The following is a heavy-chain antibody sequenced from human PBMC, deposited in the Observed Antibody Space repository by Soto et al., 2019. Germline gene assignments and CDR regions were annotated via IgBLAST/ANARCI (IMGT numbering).Heavy chain of an antibody. Sequence: ASVKVSCKASGYTFTSYGISWVRQAPGQGLEWMGWISAYNGNTNYAQKLQGRVTMTTDTSTSTAYMELRSLRSDDTAVYYCARDSGGYSGYGWLDYWGQGTLVTVSS. CDR2: ISAYNGNT. CDR3: ARDSGGYSGYGWLDY. D-gene: IGHD5-12*01. V-gene: IGHV1-18*01. CDR1: GYTFTSYG. J-gene: IGHJ4*02.